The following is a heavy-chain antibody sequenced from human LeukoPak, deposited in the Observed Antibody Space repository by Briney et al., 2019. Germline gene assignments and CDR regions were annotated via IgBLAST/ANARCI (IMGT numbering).Heavy chain of an antibody. CDR3: ARARLTDYSGYPRDAFDI. Sequence: SETLSLTCTVSGGSISSYYWSWIRQPPGKGLEWIGYIYYSGSTNYNPSLKSRVTISVDTSKNQFSLKLSSVTAADTAVYYCARARLTDYSGYPRDAFDIWGQGTMVTVSS. CDR1: GGSISSYY. V-gene: IGHV4-59*12. CDR2: IYYSGST. D-gene: IGHD5-12*01. J-gene: IGHJ3*02.